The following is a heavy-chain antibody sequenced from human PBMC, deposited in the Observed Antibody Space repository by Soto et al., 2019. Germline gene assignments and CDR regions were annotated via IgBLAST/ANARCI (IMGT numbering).Heavy chain of an antibody. V-gene: IGHV3-23*01. CDR1: GFTFSSYA. Sequence: GGSLRLSCAASGFTFSSYAMSWVRQAPGKGLEWVSAISGSGGSTYYADSVKGRFTISRDNSKNTLYLQMNSLRAEDTAVYYCAKAAGRYGDYFNHFDYWGQGTLVTVSS. CDR3: AKAAGRYGDYFNHFDY. J-gene: IGHJ4*02. D-gene: IGHD4-17*01. CDR2: ISGSGGST.